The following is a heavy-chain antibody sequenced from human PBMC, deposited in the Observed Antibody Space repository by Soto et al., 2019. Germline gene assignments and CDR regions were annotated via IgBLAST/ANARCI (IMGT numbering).Heavy chain of an antibody. Sequence: GALRRSCAACGGTLSSYWRHWVRQAQGKGLEWVSRINSDGRSTSYADSVKGRFTISRDNAKNTLYLQMNSLRAEDTVVYYCARVKLWLKRGAFDIWGQGTMVTVSS. V-gene: IGHV3-74*01. D-gene: IGHD5-18*01. CDR2: INSDGRST. CDR1: GGTLSSYW. J-gene: IGHJ3*02. CDR3: ARVKLWLKRGAFDI.